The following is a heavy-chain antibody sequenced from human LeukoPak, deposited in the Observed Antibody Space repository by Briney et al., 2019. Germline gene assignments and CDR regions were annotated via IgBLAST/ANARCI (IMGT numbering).Heavy chain of an antibody. CDR2: INHSGST. J-gene: IGHJ4*02. CDR1: GGSFSGYY. CDR3: AGMGYYYDSSGYGYFDY. D-gene: IGHD3-22*01. V-gene: IGHV4-34*01. Sequence: SETLSLTCAVYGGSFSGYYWSWIRQPPGKGLEWIGEINHSGSTNYNPSLKSRVTISVDTSKNQFSLKLSSVTAADTAVYYCAGMGYYYDSSGYGYFDYWGQGTLVTVSS.